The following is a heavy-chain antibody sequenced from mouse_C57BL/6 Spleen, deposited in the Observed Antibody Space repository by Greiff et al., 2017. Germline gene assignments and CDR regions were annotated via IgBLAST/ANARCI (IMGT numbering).Heavy chain of an antibody. V-gene: IGHV5-17*01. Sequence: EVMLVESGGGLVKPGGSLKLSCAASGFTFSDYGMHWVRQAPEKGLEWVAYISSGSSTIYYADTVKGRFTISRDNAKNTLFLQMTSLRSEDTAMYYCARRRYYGSLWYFDVWGTGTTVTVSS. CDR2: ISSGSSTI. D-gene: IGHD1-1*01. CDR1: GFTFSDYG. CDR3: ARRRYYGSLWYFDV. J-gene: IGHJ1*03.